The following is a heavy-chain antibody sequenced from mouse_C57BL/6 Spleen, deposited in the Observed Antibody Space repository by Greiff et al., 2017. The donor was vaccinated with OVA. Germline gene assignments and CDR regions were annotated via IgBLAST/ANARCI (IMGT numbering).Heavy chain of an antibody. J-gene: IGHJ2*01. CDR2: IYPRSGNT. V-gene: IGHV1-81*01. CDR3: ARLGLIYYYGFDY. D-gene: IGHD1-1*01. CDR1: GYTFTSYG. Sequence: QVQLQQSGAELARPGASVKLSCKASGYTFTSYGISWVKQRTGQGLEWIGEIYPRSGNTYYNEKFKGKATLTADKSSSTAYMELRSLTSEDAAVYFCARLGLIYYYGFDYWGQGTTLTVSS.